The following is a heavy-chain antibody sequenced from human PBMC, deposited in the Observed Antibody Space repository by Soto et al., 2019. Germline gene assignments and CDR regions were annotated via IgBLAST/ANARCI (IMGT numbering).Heavy chain of an antibody. CDR2: ISGSGGST. CDR3: AKDLVRAVFGEFSPNDAFDI. J-gene: IGHJ3*02. CDR1: GFTFSSYA. Sequence: VQLLESGGGLVQPGGSLRLSCAASGFTFSSYAMSWVRQAPGKGLEWVSAISGSGGSTYYADSVKGRFTISRDNSKNTLYLQMNSLRAEDTAVYYCAKDLVRAVFGEFSPNDAFDIWGQGTMVTVSS. D-gene: IGHD3-10*01. V-gene: IGHV3-23*01.